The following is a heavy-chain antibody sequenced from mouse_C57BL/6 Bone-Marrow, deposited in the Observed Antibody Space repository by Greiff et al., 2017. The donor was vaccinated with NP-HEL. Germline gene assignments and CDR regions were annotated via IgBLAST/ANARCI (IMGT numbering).Heavy chain of an antibody. CDR1: GYTFTSYT. Sequence: QVQLQQSGAELARPGASVKMSCKASGYTFTSYTMHWVKQRPGQGLEWIGYINPSSGYTKYNQKFKDKATLTADKSSSTAYMQLSSLTSEDSAVYYCARAPITTVVATNYWGQGTTLTVSS. D-gene: IGHD1-1*01. CDR2: INPSSGYT. V-gene: IGHV1-4*01. CDR3: ARAPITTVVATNY. J-gene: IGHJ2*01.